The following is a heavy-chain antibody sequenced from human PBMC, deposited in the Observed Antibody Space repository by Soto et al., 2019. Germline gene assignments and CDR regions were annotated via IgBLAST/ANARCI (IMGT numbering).Heavy chain of an antibody. Sequence: PSETLSLTCTVSGGSISSSSYYWGWIRQPPGKGLEWIGSIYYSGSTYYNPSLKSRVTISVDTSKNQFSLKLSSVTAADTAVYYCARHVDILTGYYYYYYYGMDVWGQGTTVTVS. CDR2: IYYSGST. V-gene: IGHV4-39*01. CDR3: ARHVDILTGYYYYYYYGMDV. J-gene: IGHJ6*02. D-gene: IGHD3-9*01. CDR1: GGSISSSSYY.